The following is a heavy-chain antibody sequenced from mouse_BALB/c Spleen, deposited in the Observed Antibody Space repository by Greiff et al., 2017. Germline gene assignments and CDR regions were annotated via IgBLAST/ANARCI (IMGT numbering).Heavy chain of an antibody. J-gene: IGHJ2*01. CDR3: AGGSRGFDY. D-gene: IGHD1-1*01. Sequence: EVQGVESGGGLVKPGGSLKLSCAASGFTFSDYYMYWVRQTPEKRLEWVATISDGGSYTYYPDSVKGRFTISRDNAKNNLYLQMSSLKSEDTAMYYCAGGSRGFDYWGQGTTLTVSS. CDR2: ISDGGSYT. CDR1: GFTFSDYY. V-gene: IGHV5-4*02.